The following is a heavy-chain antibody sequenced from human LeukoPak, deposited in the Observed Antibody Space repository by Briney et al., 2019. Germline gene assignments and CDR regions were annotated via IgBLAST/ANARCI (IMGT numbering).Heavy chain of an antibody. CDR1: GFTFSSYA. V-gene: IGHV3-23*01. CDR2: ISGSGGST. J-gene: IGHJ4*02. Sequence: GGSLRLSCAASGFTFSSYAMTWVRQAPGKGLEWVSHISGSGGSTYYADSVKGRFTISRDNSKNTLYLQMNSLRAEDTAVYYCAKRDGYNLGPTDYWGQGTLVTVSS. D-gene: IGHD5-24*01. CDR3: AKRDGYNLGPTDY.